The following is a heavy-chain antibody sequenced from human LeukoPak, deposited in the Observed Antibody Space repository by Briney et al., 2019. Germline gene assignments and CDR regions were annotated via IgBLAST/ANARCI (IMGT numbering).Heavy chain of an antibody. CDR1: GFTFSSYW. V-gene: IGHV3-74*01. J-gene: IGHJ4*02. Sequence: GGSLRLSCAASGFTFSSYWMHWVRHAPGKGLVWVSRINSDGTSTIYADSVKGRFTISRDNAKNTLYLQMNSLRAEDTALYYCARGPITRGVTPSDYWGQGTLVTVSS. CDR2: INSDGTST. CDR3: ARGPITRGVTPSDY. D-gene: IGHD4-23*01.